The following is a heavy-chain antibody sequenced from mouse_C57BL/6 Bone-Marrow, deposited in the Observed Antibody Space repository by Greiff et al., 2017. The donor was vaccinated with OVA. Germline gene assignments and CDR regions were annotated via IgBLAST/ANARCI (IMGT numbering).Heavy chain of an antibody. V-gene: IGHV1-82*01. CDR1: GYAFSSSW. D-gene: IGHD2-3*01. Sequence: QVHVKQSGPELVKPGASVQISCKASGYAFSSSWMNWVKQRPGKGLEWIGRIYPGDGDTTYNGKFKGKATLTADKSYSTAYMQLSSLTSEDSAVYFCARHEDGYYASYFDYWGQGTTLTVSS. CDR2: IYPGDGDT. CDR3: ARHEDGYYASYFDY. J-gene: IGHJ2*01.